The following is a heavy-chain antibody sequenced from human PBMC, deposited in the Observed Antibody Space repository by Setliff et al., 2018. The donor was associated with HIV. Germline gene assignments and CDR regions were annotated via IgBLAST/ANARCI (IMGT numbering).Heavy chain of an antibody. CDR1: GYTFIDYY. D-gene: IGHD2-15*01. CDR2: INPNSGDT. J-gene: IGHJ4*02. Sequence: ASVKVSCKASGYTFIDYYIYWVRQAPGQGLEWMGWINPNSGDTDYAQKFRDRVTVTRDTSINTAYMELSRLRSDDTAVFYCARTRGESCTGGRCYERFDYWGQGTLVTVSS. CDR3: ARTRGESCTGGRCYERFDY. V-gene: IGHV1-2*02.